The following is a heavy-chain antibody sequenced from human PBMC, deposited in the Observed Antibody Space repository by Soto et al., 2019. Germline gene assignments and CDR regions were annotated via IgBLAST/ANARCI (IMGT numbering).Heavy chain of an antibody. D-gene: IGHD6-19*01. CDR1: GGSISRYY. Sequence: PSETLSLTCTVFGGSISRYYWSWIRQPPGKGLEWIGYIYYSGSTNYNPSLKRRVTISVDTSKNQFSLKLSSVTAADTAVYYCARDPGYSSGWDVGLVFDYWGQGTRGTV. CDR2: IYYSGST. CDR3: ARDPGYSSGWDVGLVFDY. J-gene: IGHJ4*02. V-gene: IGHV4-59*01.